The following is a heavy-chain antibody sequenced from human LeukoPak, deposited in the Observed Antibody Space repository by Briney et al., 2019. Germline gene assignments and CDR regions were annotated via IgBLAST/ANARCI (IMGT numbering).Heavy chain of an antibody. CDR2: IYYSGRT. CDR3: ARHGHDGSSPGAFDI. CDR1: GGSISSSSYY. V-gene: IGHV4-39*01. D-gene: IGHD3-10*01. J-gene: IGHJ3*02. Sequence: SETLSLTCTVSGGSISSSSYYWGWIRQPPGKGLEWIGSIYYSGRTYYNPSLKSRVTISVDTSKNQFSLKLSSVTAADTAVYYCARHGHDGSSPGAFDIWGQGTMVTVSS.